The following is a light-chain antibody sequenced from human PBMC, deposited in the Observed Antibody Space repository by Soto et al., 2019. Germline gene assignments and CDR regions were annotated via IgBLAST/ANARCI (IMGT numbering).Light chain of an antibody. Sequence: DIQMTQSPSSLSASVGDRVTITCQASQDISNYLNWYQQKPGKAPKLLIYDASNLETGVPSRFSGSGSWTAFTFTISRLQPEVIATYYCQQYDNLPITFGGGTKVEIK. V-gene: IGKV1-33*01. J-gene: IGKJ4*01. CDR2: DAS. CDR1: QDISNY. CDR3: QQYDNLPIT.